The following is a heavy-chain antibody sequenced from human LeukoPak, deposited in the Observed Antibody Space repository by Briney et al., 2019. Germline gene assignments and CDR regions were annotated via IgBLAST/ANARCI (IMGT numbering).Heavy chain of an antibody. Sequence: SETLSLTCEVSGDSLSSGGYSWSWIRQPPGKGLEWIGYIRYSGSTYYNPSLKSRVTMTVDTSKSQFSLKLSSVTAADTAVYFCARSPHIWFAERGWFDPWGQGTLVTVSS. J-gene: IGHJ5*02. CDR3: ARSPHIWFAERGWFDP. CDR1: GDSLSSGGYS. D-gene: IGHD3-10*01. CDR2: IRYSGST. V-gene: IGHV4-30-4*07.